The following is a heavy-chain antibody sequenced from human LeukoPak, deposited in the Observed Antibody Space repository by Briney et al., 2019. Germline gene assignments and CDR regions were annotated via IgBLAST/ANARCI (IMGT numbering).Heavy chain of an antibody. CDR3: ARDTDIVVVPAAIGFDP. CDR1: GYTFTSYY. D-gene: IGHD2-2*02. CDR2: INPSGGST. V-gene: IGHV1-46*01. J-gene: IGHJ5*02. Sequence: ASVKVSCKASGYTFTSYYMHWVRQAPGQGLEWMGIINPSGGSTSYAQKFQGRVTMTRDTSTSTVYMELSSLRSEDTAVYYCARDTDIVVVPAAIGFDPWGQGTLVTVSS.